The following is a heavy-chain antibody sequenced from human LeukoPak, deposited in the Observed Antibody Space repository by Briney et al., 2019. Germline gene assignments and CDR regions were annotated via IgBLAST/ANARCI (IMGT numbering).Heavy chain of an antibody. CDR3: AGGGDGYQTRFYT. D-gene: IGHD5-24*01. V-gene: IGHV4-59*01. CDR2: IYYSGSSGST. CDR1: GGSISSYY. Sequence: SETLSLTCTVSGGSISSYYWNWIRQPPGKGLEWIGYIYYSGSSGSTNYNPSLRSRVTTSADTSKNQFSPKMTSVTAADTAVYYCAGGGDGYQTRFYTCGHRTLRTASS. J-gene: IGHJ5*01.